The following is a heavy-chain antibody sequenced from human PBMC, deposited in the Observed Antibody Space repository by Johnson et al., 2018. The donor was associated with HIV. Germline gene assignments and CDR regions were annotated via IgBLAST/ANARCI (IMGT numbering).Heavy chain of an antibody. CDR3: ARGKGAAVGLDAFDI. J-gene: IGHJ3*02. D-gene: IGHD6-13*01. CDR2: IGTAGDT. V-gene: IGHV3-13*01. Sequence: EQLVESGGGLVQPGGSLRLSCAASGFTFSSYDMHWVRQATGKGLEWVSAIGTAGDTYYPGSVKGRFTISRENAKNSLYLQMNSLRAGDTALYFCARGKGAAVGLDAFDIWGQGTMVTVSP. CDR1: GFTFSSYD.